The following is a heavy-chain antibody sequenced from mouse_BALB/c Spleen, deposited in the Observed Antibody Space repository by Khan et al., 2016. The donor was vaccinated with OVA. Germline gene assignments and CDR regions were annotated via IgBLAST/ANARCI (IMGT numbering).Heavy chain of an antibody. D-gene: IGHD1-1*01. CDR3: TRPHYFYYAMDN. CDR1: GHTFTNFG. Sequence: QIQLVQFGPELKKPGETVKISCKASGHTFTNFGMNWVKQAPGKGLKWMGWINTYTGEPTYADDFNGRFAFSLEASASTAYLQINNLTNEDTATYFCTRPHYFYYAMDNWGQGTSVTVSS. CDR2: INTYTGEP. J-gene: IGHJ4*01. V-gene: IGHV9-3-1*01.